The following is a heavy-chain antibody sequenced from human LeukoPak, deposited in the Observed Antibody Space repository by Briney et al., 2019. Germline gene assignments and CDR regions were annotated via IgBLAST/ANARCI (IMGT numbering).Heavy chain of an antibody. J-gene: IGHJ4*02. V-gene: IGHV3-23*01. CDR1: GFIFGNYV. Sequence: GGSLRLSCAASGFIFGNYVMSRVRQAPGKGLEWVSAISGGGGTDYADSAKGRFTISRDNSKNMLWLQMNSLRAEDTAVYYCAKDPTGTTRGYFDCWGQGTLVTVSS. CDR3: AKDPTGTTRGYFDC. CDR2: ISGGGGT. D-gene: IGHD1-1*01.